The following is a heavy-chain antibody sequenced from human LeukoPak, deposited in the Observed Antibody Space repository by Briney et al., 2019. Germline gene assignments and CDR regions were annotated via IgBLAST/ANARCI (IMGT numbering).Heavy chain of an antibody. Sequence: ASVKVSCKASGYTFTSYDINWVRQATGQGLEWMGWMNTNSGNTGYAQKFQGRVTITRNTSISTAYMELSSLRSEDTAVYYCASGSGSYFLEAFDIWGQGTMVTVSS. CDR3: ASGSGSYFLEAFDI. D-gene: IGHD1-26*01. CDR2: MNTNSGNT. CDR1: GYTFTSYD. J-gene: IGHJ3*02. V-gene: IGHV1-8*03.